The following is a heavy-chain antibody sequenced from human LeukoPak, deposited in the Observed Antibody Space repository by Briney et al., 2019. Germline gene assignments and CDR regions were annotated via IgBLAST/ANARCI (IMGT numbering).Heavy chain of an antibody. CDR3: ARDLGYCTSTSCYDGRNWFDP. CDR2: ISAYNGNT. CDR1: GYTFTSYG. D-gene: IGHD2-2*01. Sequence: ASVKVSCKASGYTFTSYGISWVRQAPGQGLEWMGWISAYNGNTNHAQNFQGRVTMTTDASTSTAYMELRSLRSGDTAVYYCARDLGYCTSTSCYDGRNWFDPWGQGTLVTVSS. J-gene: IGHJ5*02. V-gene: IGHV1-18*01.